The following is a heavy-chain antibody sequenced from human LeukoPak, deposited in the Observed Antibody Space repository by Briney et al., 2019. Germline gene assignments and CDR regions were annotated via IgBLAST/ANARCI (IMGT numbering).Heavy chain of an antibody. D-gene: IGHD3-9*01. CDR3: ACNDILTLGDYYYYYMDV. Sequence: ASVKVSCKASGYTFTGYYMHWVRQAPGQGLEWVGWINPNSGGTNYAQKFQGRVTMTRDTSISTAYMELSRLRSDDTAVYYCACNDILTLGDYYYYYMDVWGKGTTVTVSS. CDR1: GYTFTGYY. J-gene: IGHJ6*03. V-gene: IGHV1-2*02. CDR2: INPNSGGT.